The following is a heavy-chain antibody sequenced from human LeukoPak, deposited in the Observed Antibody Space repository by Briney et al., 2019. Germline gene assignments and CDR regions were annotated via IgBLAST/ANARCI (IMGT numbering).Heavy chain of an antibody. CDR3: ARWVVITTPDAFDI. Sequence: KPSETLSLTCTVSGGSISSYYWSWIRQPPGKGLEWIGYIYYSGSTNYNPSLKSRVTISVDTSKNQFSLKLSSVTAADTAVYYCARWVVITTPDAFDIWGQGTMVTASS. D-gene: IGHD3-22*01. CDR1: GGSISSYY. J-gene: IGHJ3*02. CDR2: IYYSGST. V-gene: IGHV4-59*01.